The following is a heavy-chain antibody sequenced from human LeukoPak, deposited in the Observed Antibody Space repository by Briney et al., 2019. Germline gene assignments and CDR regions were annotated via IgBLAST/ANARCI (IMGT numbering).Heavy chain of an antibody. V-gene: IGHV4-4*07. CDR2: IYTSGST. CDR1: GVSISSYY. CDR3: ARSELGFDP. D-gene: IGHD1-1*01. Sequence: PSQTLSLTCTVSGVSISSYYGRSIRQPARKGLEWIGRIYTSGSTNYNPSLKTRVTMSVDTSKNQFSLKLSSVTAADTAVYYCARSELGFDPWGQGTLVTVSS. J-gene: IGHJ5*02.